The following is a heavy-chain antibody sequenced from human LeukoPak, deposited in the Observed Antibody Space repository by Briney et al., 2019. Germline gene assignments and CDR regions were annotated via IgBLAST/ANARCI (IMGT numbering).Heavy chain of an antibody. CDR1: GFTFSSYG. V-gene: IGHV3-30*18. CDR3: AKDSQGSRRPHYFDY. J-gene: IGHJ4*02. D-gene: IGHD2-2*01. Sequence: GGSLRLSCAASGFTFSSYGMHWVRQAPGKGLEWVAVISYDGSNKYHADSVKGRFTISRDNSKNTLYLQMNSLRAEDTAVYYCAKDSQGSRRPHYFDYWGQGTLVTVSS. CDR2: ISYDGSNK.